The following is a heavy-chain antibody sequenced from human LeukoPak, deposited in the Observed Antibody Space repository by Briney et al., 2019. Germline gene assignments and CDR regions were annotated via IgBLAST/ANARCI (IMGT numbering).Heavy chain of an antibody. D-gene: IGHD2-2*01. V-gene: IGHV4-4*02. Sequence: PSETLSLTCGVSGGSITQTNYWTWVRQPPGKGLEWIGEVNLQGSTNYNPSLMGRVAISVDKSENHVSLQLTSVTAADTAVYYCARGELGYCSSTSCYADRYWSFDLWGRGTLVTVSS. J-gene: IGHJ2*01. CDR1: GGSITQTNY. CDR3: ARGELGYCSSTSCYADRYWSFDL. CDR2: VNLQGST.